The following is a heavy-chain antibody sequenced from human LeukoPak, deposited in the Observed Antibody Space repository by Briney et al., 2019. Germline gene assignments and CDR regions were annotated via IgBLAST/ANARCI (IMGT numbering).Heavy chain of an antibody. V-gene: IGHV3-21*01. Sequence: GGSLRLSCAASGFTFSSYWMSWVRQAPGKGLEWVSSISSSSSYIYYADSVKGRFTISRDNAKNSLYLQMNSLRAEDTAVYYCARGDSGYDVLFDYWGQGTLVTVSS. D-gene: IGHD5-12*01. CDR1: GFTFSSYW. J-gene: IGHJ4*02. CDR2: ISSSSSYI. CDR3: ARGDSGYDVLFDY.